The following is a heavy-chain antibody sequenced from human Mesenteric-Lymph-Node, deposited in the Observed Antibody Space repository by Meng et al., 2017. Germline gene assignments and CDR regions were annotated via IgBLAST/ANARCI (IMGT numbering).Heavy chain of an antibody. Sequence: ASVKVSCKASGYTFTGFGLTWVRQAPGQGLEWMGWISAYNGNTKYAQKFQGRVTITRDTSASTAYTELSSLRSEDTAVYYCARDLARYCSGGSCYTGGDYWGQGTLVTVSS. CDR2: ISAYNGNT. CDR3: ARDLARYCSGGSCYTGGDY. J-gene: IGHJ4*02. CDR1: GYTFTGFG. D-gene: IGHD2-15*01. V-gene: IGHV1-18*01.